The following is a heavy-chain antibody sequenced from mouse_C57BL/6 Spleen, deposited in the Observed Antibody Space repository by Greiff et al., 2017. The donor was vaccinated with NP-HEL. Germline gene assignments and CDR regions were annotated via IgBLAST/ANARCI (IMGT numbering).Heavy chain of an antibody. CDR2: IYPGDGDT. D-gene: IGHD1-1*01. J-gene: IGHJ2*01. CDR3: ARLPITTVVATDY. Sequence: VQLVESGPELVKPGASVKISCKASGYAFSSSWMNWVKQRPGKGLEWIGRIYPGDGDTNYNGKFKGKATLTADKSSSTAYMQLSSLTSEDSAVYFCARLPITTVVATDYWGQGTTLTVSS. CDR1: GYAFSSSW. V-gene: IGHV1-82*01.